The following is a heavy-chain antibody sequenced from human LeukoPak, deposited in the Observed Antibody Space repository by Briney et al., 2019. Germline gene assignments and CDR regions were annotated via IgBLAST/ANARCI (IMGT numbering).Heavy chain of an antibody. Sequence: SQTLSLTCAISGDSVSSNSAAWNWIRQSPSRGLEWLGRTYYRSTWYNDCAVSVRGRITVNPDTSKNQFSLHLNSVTPEDTAVYYCARKLTQYDCFDPWGQGILVTVSS. CDR1: GDSVSSNSAA. D-gene: IGHD1-1*01. CDR3: ARKLTQYDCFDP. J-gene: IGHJ5*02. V-gene: IGHV6-1*01. CDR2: TYYRSTWYN.